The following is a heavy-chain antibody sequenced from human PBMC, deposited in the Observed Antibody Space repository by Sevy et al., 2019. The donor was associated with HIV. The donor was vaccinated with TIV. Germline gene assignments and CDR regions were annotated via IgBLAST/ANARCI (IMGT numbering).Heavy chain of an antibody. CDR3: ARVGGNYSNYPFDD. CDR2: IKEDGSGK. V-gene: IGHV3-7*01. CDR1: GFTFSSSW. Sequence: GGYLRLSCEASGFTFSSSWMSWVRQAPGKGLEWVANIKEDGSGKFYVDAVKGRFTISRDNTKNSLYLQMNSLRAEDTAVYYCARVGGNYSNYPFDDWGQGTLVTVSS. J-gene: IGHJ4*02. D-gene: IGHD4-4*01.